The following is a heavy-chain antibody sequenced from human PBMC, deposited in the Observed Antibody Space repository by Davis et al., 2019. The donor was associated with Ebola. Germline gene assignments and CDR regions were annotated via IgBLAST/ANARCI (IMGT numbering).Heavy chain of an antibody. V-gene: IGHV3-9*01. D-gene: IGHD3-22*01. J-gene: IGHJ4*02. CDR1: GFTFDDYA. CDR2: ISWNSGSI. CDR3: ARVGNYYDSSGYWVGNYFDY. Sequence: SLKISCAASGFTFDDYAMHWVRQAPGKGLEWVSGISWNSGSIGYADSVKGRFTISRDNAKNTLYLQMNSLRAEDTAVYYCARVGNYYDSSGYWVGNYFDYWGQGTLVTVSS.